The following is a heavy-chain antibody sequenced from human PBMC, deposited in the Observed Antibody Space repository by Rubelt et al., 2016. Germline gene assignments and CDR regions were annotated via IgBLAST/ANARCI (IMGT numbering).Heavy chain of an antibody. CDR2: INTKTGDP. V-gene: IGHV7-4-1*02. Sequence: QVQLVQSGSELKKPGASVKVSCKASGYTFTTHGVNWLRQAPGQGLEWLGWINTKTGDPAYAQGLTGRFVFSLDTSVRTAYLQISSLKAEDTAVYYCARDKYSSSFIDYWGQGTLVTVSS. J-gene: IGHJ4*02. CDR1: GYTFTTHG. CDR3: ARDKYSSSFIDY. D-gene: IGHD6-6*01.